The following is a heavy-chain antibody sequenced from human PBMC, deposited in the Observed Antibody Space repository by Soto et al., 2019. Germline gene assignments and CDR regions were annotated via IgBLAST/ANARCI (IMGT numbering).Heavy chain of an antibody. CDR1: EFTFSPYW. D-gene: IGHD6-19*01. CDR3: AGGSGWISDS. CDR2: IKDDGGDE. V-gene: IGHV3-7*05. Sequence: GGSLRLSCAASEFTFSPYWMSWVRQAPGKGLEWVAIIKDDGGDEHYLEAVRGRFTISRDNAKKSLYLAMNSLRVEDTAMYYCAGGSGWISDSWGQGTLVTVSS. J-gene: IGHJ4*02.